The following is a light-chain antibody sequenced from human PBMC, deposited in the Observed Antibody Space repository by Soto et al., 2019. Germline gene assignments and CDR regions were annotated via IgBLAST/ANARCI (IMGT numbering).Light chain of an antibody. CDR1: ESVSSTY. CDR2: GAS. Sequence: EIVLTQSPGTLSLSPGDRATLSCRASESVSSTYFAWYQQKPGQAPRLLIYGASSRDSGIPDRFSGSGSGTDFTLTISRQEPEDFAVYYCQQHSNSPPDTFGGGTKVEIK. V-gene: IGKV3-20*01. CDR3: QQHSNSPPDT. J-gene: IGKJ4*01.